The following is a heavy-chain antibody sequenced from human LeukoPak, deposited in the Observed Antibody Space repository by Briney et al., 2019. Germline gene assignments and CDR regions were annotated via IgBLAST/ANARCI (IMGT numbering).Heavy chain of an antibody. Sequence: ASVKVSCKASGYTFTSYGISWVRQAPGQGLEWMGWNSAYNGNTNYAQKLQGRVTMTTDTSTSTAYMELRSLRSDDTAVYYCARPSAVVGGPLGYMDVWGKGTTVTVSS. D-gene: IGHD3-10*01. J-gene: IGHJ6*03. CDR3: ARPSAVVGGPLGYMDV. CDR2: NSAYNGNT. V-gene: IGHV1-18*01. CDR1: GYTFTSYG.